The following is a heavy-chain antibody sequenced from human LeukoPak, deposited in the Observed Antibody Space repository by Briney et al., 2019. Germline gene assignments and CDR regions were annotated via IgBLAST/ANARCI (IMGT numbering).Heavy chain of an antibody. Sequence: SQTLSLTCAISGDSVSSNSAAWNWIRQSPSRGLEWLGRTYYRSKWNNDYAVSVKSRITINPDTSKNQFSLQLNSVTPEDTAVYYCARETQYCSSTSLGLECTNNWFDPWGQGTLVTVSS. V-gene: IGHV6-1*01. J-gene: IGHJ5*02. CDR2: TYYRSKWNN. CDR3: ARETQYCSSTSLGLECTNNWFDP. D-gene: IGHD2-2*01. CDR1: GDSVSSNSAA.